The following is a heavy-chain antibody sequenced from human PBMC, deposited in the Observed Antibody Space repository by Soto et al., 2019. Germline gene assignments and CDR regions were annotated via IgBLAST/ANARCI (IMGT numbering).Heavy chain of an antibody. CDR2: INPNGGRT. V-gene: IGHV1-46*01. CDR1: GYTFTSYY. Sequence: QVQLVQSGAEVKKPGASVNISCKTSGYTFTSYYLHWVRQAPGQGLEWMGLINPNGGRTTSAQNFQGRVTMTRDTSANTVYMELGSLRFDDTAVYYCATQIGPVYWGQGTLVTVSS. J-gene: IGHJ4*02. D-gene: IGHD3-22*01. CDR3: ATQIGPVY.